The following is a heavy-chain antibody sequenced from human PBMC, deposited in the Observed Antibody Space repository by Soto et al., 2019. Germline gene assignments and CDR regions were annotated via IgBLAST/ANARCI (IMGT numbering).Heavy chain of an antibody. Sequence: GGSLRLSCTASGFTFSSYSMNWVRQAPGKGLEWVSSISSSSSYIYYADSVKGRFTISRDNAKNSLYLQMNSLRAEDTAVYYCARDGGRSGYDPGPGGWFDPWGQGTLVTVSS. D-gene: IGHD5-12*01. CDR2: ISSSSSYI. CDR3: ARDGGRSGYDPGPGGWFDP. J-gene: IGHJ5*02. CDR1: GFTFSSYS. V-gene: IGHV3-21*01.